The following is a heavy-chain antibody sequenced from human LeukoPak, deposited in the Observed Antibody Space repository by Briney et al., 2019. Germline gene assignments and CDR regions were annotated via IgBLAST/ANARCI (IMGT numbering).Heavy chain of an antibody. CDR3: AKDAAAVTGRRAGFDY. D-gene: IGHD6-19*01. CDR2: ISDGGTNT. CDR1: RFNFSTYS. V-gene: IGHV3-23*01. Sequence: PGGSLRLSCAASRFNFSTYSMSWVRQAPGKGPEWVSSISDGGTNTYYADSVKGRFTISRDNSKNTLSLQMNNLRDEDTAVYYCAKDAAAVTGRRAGFDYWGQGTLVTVSS. J-gene: IGHJ4*02.